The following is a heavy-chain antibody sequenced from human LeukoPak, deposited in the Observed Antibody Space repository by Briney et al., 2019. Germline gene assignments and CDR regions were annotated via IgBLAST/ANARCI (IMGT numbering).Heavy chain of an antibody. V-gene: IGHV3-33*01. D-gene: IGHD7-27*01. CDR1: GFTFSSYG. CDR3: ASDKLGTDAFDI. J-gene: IGHJ3*02. CDR2: IWYDGSHK. Sequence: PGRSLRLSCAASGFTFSSYGMHWVRQAPGKGLEWVAVIWYDGSHKYYADSVKGRFTISRDNSKNTLHLQMNSLRAEDTAVYYCASDKLGTDAFDIWGQGTVVTVSS.